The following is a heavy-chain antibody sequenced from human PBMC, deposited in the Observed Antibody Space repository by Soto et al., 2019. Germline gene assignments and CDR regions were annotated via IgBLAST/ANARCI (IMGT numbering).Heavy chain of an antibody. J-gene: IGHJ4*02. V-gene: IGHV4-30-4*01. D-gene: IGHD2-21*01. CDR2: IYDSGNT. CDR1: GGSNSDGAYY. CDR3: ASGLSGDKVDQ. Sequence: QVQLQESGPGLVKPSQTLSLTCTVSGGSNSDGAYYWSWIRQPPGKGLDWIGHIYDSGNTYNNPSLKSRLTISVDTSKNHFSLNLNSVTAADTAVYYCASGLSGDKVDQWGQGTLVTVSS.